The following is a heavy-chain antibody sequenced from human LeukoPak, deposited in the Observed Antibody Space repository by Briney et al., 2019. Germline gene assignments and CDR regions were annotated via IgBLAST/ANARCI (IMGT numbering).Heavy chain of an antibody. CDR1: GGSFSGYY. CDR3: ARGQPSYDYIWGSYRIPPSFDY. V-gene: IGHV4-34*01. CDR2: INHSGST. Sequence: SETLSLTCAVCGGSFSGYYWSWIRQPPGKGLEWIGEINHSGSTNYNPSLKSRVTISVDTSKNQFSLKLGSVTAADTAVYYCARGQPSYDYIWGSYRIPPSFDYWGQGTLVTVSS. D-gene: IGHD3-16*02. J-gene: IGHJ4*02.